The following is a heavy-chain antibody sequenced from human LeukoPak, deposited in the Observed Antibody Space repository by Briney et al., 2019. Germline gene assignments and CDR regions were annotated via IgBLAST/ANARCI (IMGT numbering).Heavy chain of an antibody. Sequence: SETLSLTCTVSGGSISSSSYYWGWIRQPPGKGLEWIGSIYYSGSTYYNPSLKSRVTISVDTSKNQFSLKLSSVTAADTAVYYCARQKDWFDPWGQGTLVTVSS. V-gene: IGHV4-39*01. CDR3: ARQKDWFDP. CDR1: GGSISSSSYY. CDR2: IYYSGST. J-gene: IGHJ5*02.